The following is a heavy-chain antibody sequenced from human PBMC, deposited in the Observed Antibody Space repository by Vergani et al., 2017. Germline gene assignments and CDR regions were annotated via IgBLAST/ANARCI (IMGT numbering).Heavy chain of an antibody. CDR3: ARDSRRWERREAET. V-gene: IGHV3-48*03. D-gene: IGHD1-26*01. CDR2: ISSSGSTI. J-gene: IGHJ5*02. CDR1: GFTFSSYE. Sequence: EVQLVESGGGLVQPGGSLRLSCAASGFTFSSYEMNWVRQAPGKGLEWVSYISSSGSTIYYADSVKGRFTISRDNAKNSLYLQMNSLRAEDTAVYYCARDSRRWERREAETWGQGTLVTVSS.